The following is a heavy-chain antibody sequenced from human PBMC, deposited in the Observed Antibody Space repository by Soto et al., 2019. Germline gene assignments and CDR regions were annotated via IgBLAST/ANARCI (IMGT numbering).Heavy chain of an antibody. CDR1: GGSISSGGYY. D-gene: IGHD2-2*01. CDR2: IYYSGST. Sequence: QVQLQESGPGLVKPSQTLSLTCTVSGGSISSGGYYWSWIRQHPGKGLEWIGYIYYSGSTYYNPSLKSRVTISVDTSKNQFSLKLSSVTAADTAVSYCSRALYCSSTSCDARTCSFDLWAQVTMVNVSS. CDR3: SRALYCSSTSCDARTCSFDL. V-gene: IGHV4-31*03. J-gene: IGHJ3*01.